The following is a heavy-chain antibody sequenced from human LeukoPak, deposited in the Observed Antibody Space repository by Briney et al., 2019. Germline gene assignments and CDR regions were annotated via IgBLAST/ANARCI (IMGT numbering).Heavy chain of an antibody. V-gene: IGHV1-18*01. Sequence: ASVKVSCKASGYTFTSYGISWVRQAPGQGLEWMGWISAYNGNTNYAQKLQGRVATTTDTSTSTAYMELRSLRSDDTAVYYCARDTDSSGYDNWFDPWGQGTLVTVSS. CDR2: ISAYNGNT. CDR1: GYTFTSYG. CDR3: ARDTDSSGYDNWFDP. D-gene: IGHD3-22*01. J-gene: IGHJ5*02.